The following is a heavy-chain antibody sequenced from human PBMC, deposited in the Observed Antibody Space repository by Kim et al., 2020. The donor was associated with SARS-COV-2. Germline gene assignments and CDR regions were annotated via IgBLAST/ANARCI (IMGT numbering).Heavy chain of an antibody. CDR1: GYSFTIYW. CDR3: ARRYSGYAFDY. Sequence: GESLKISCKGSGYSFTIYWIAWVRQMPGKGLECMGIIYPGDSNTRYSPSFQGQVTFSADKSISTAYLQWSSLKASDTAMYYCARRYSGYAFDYWGQGALVTVSS. V-gene: IGHV5-51*01. J-gene: IGHJ4*02. CDR2: IYPGDSNT. D-gene: IGHD5-12*01.